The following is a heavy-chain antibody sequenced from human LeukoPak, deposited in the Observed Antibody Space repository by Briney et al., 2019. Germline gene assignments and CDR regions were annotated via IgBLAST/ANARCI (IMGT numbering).Heavy chain of an antibody. J-gene: IGHJ3*02. Sequence: GGSLRLSCAASGFTFSDYSMNWVRQTPRKGLEWVSCISSSGSTIYYADSVKGRFTISRDNAKNSLYLQMNSLRAEDTAVYYCARGVQQLAAFDIWGQGTMVTVSS. D-gene: IGHD6-13*01. CDR1: GFTFSDYS. V-gene: IGHV3-48*04. CDR2: ISSSGSTI. CDR3: ARGVQQLAAFDI.